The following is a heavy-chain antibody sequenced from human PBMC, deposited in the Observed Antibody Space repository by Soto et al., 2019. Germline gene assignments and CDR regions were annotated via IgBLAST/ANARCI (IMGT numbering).Heavy chain of an antibody. D-gene: IGHD1-20*01. CDR3: ARGLTGTPSTPTAFDY. J-gene: IGHJ4*02. CDR1: GFTFSSYA. V-gene: IGHV3-30-3*01. Sequence: PLRLSCAASGFTFSSYAMHWVRQAPGKGLEWVAVISYDGSNKYYADSVKGRFTISRDNSKNTLYLQMNSLRAEDTAVYYFARGLTGTPSTPTAFDYWGQGTLVTVSS. CDR2: ISYDGSNK.